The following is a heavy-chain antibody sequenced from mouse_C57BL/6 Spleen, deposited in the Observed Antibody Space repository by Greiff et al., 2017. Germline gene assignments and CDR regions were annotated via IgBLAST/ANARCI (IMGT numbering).Heavy chain of an antibody. CDR3: ARDGYYDSSYPFAY. V-gene: IGHV3-6*01. J-gene: IGHJ3*01. CDR1: GYSITSGYY. CDR2: ISYDGSN. Sequence: EVQLQESGPGLVKPSQSLSLTCSVTGYSITSGYYWNWIRQFPGNKLEWMGYISYDGSNNYNPSLKNRISITRDTSKNQFFLKLNSVTTEDTATYYCARDGYYDSSYPFAYWGQGTLVTVSA. D-gene: IGHD1-1*01.